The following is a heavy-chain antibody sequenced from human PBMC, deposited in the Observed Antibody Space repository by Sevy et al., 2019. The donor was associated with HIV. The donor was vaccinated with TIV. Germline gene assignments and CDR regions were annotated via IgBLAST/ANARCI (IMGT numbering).Heavy chain of an antibody. J-gene: IGHJ4*02. CDR3: ARASTVVTPHFDY. CDR1: GYSFTSYW. Sequence: GESLKISCKGSGYSFTSYWIGWVRQMPGKGLERMGIIYPGDSDTRYSPSFQGQVTISADKSISTAYLQWSSLKASDTAMYYCARASTVVTPHFDYWGQGTLVTVSS. D-gene: IGHD4-17*01. V-gene: IGHV5-51*01. CDR2: IYPGDSDT.